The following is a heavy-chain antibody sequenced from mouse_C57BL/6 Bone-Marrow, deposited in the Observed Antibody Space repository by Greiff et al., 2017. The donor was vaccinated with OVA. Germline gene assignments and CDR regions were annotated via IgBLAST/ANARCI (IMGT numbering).Heavy chain of an antibody. CDR2: INSVGGSP. J-gene: IGHJ2*01. CDR1: EYEFPSHD. Sequence: EVKLVESGGGLLQPGESLKLSCESNEYEFPSHDMSWVRTTPETRLELVAAINSVGGSPYSPDTMDRRFLLSRYNTKKTLYRQMSSLRSEDTALYYCARHPSYYGSTYFDYWGQGTTLTVSS. D-gene: IGHD1-1*01. V-gene: IGHV5-2*01. CDR3: ARHPSYYGSTYFDY.